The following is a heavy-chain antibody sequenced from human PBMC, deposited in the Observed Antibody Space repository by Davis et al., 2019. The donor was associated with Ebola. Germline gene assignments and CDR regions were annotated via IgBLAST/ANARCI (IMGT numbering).Heavy chain of an antibody. Sequence: GGSLRLSCAASGFTFSSYSMNWVRQAPGKGLEWVSYISSSSSTIYYADSVKGRFTISRDNAKNLLYLQMNSLGDEDTAVYYCARDLRGFGRYWGQGTLVTVSS. D-gene: IGHD3-3*01. CDR1: GFTFSSYS. V-gene: IGHV3-48*02. CDR3: ARDLRGFGRY. J-gene: IGHJ4*02. CDR2: ISSSSSTI.